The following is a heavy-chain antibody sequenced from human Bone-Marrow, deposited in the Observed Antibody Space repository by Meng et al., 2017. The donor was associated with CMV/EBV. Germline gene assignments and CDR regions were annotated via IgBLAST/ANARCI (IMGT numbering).Heavy chain of an antibody. V-gene: IGHV1-46*01. CDR3: ARERAVVVISTTGGMDV. J-gene: IGHJ6*02. D-gene: IGHD2-21*01. CDR2: INPSGGST. CDR1: GYTFTSYD. Sequence: ASVKVSCKASGYTFTSYDINWVRQATGQGLEWMGIINPSGGSTSYAQKFQGRVTMTRDTSTSTVYMELSSLRSEDTAVYYCARERAVVVISTTGGMDVWGQRTTVTVSS.